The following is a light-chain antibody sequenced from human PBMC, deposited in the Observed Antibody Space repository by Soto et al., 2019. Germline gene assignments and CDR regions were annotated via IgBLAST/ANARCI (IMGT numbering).Light chain of an antibody. J-gene: IGLJ2*01. V-gene: IGLV1-44*01. CDR3: AAWDDSLTVV. CDR1: NSNIGTNG. Sequence: QAVVTQPPSASGTPGQRVTISCSGSNSNIGTNGVNWYQQLPGTAPKLLIQSNNQRPSGVPDRFSGSKSGTSASLAISGLQSEDEADYYCAAWDDSLTVVFGGGTKVTVL. CDR2: SNN.